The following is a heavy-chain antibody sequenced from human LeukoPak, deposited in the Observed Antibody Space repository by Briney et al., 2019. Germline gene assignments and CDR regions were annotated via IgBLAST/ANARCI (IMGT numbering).Heavy chain of an antibody. V-gene: IGHV3-21*01. CDR3: ASWYSSSWYDFDY. D-gene: IGHD6-13*01. CDR2: ISSSSSYI. CDR1: GFTFSSYS. J-gene: IGHJ4*02. Sequence: GGSLRLSCAASGFTFSSYSMNWVRQAPGKGLEWASSISSSSSYIYYADSVKGRFTISRDNAKNSLYLQMNSLRAEDTAVYYCASWYSSSWYDFDYWGQGTLVTVSS.